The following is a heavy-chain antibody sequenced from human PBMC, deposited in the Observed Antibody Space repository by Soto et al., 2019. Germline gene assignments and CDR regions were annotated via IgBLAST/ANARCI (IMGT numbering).Heavy chain of an antibody. J-gene: IGHJ6*02. V-gene: IGHV3-30*18. CDR1: GFTFSSYG. Sequence: QVQLVESGGGVVQPGRSLRLSCAASGFTFSSYGMHWVRQASGKGLEWVAVISYDGSNKYYADSVKGRFTISRDNSKNTLYLQMNSLIAEDTAVYYCAKDLGRTSYYYGMDVWGQGTRVTVSS. CDR2: ISYDGSNK. CDR3: AKDLGRTSYYYGMDV.